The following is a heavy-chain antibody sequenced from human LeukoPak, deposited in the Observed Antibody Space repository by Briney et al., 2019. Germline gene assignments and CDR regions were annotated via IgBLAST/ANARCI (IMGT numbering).Heavy chain of an antibody. Sequence: ASVKVSCKVSGYTLTELSMHWVRQAPGQGLEWMGWINPNSGGTNYAQKFQGRVTMTRDTSISTAYMELSRLRSDDTAVYYCAREGRSSWYYYYYYMDVWGKGTTVIISS. CDR1: GYTLTELS. CDR3: AREGRSSWYYYYYYMDV. J-gene: IGHJ6*03. V-gene: IGHV1-2*02. D-gene: IGHD6-13*01. CDR2: INPNSGGT.